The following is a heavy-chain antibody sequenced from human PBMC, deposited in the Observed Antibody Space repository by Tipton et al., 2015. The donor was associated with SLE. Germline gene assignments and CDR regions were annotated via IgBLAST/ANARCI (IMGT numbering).Heavy chain of an antibody. V-gene: IGHV3-74*01. J-gene: IGHJ4*02. D-gene: IGHD3-3*01. Sequence: SLRLSCAASGFTFSSYWMHWVRQAPGKGLEWVARINTDGSGKDYAESVKGRFTISRDNAKNTLYLQMNSLRAEDTAVYYCARAHYDFRSYNLDFWGQGALVTVSS. CDR3: ARAHYDFRSYNLDF. CDR2: INTDGSGK. CDR1: GFTFSSYW.